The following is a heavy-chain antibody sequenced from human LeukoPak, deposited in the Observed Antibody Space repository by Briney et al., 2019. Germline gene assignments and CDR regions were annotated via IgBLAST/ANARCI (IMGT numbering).Heavy chain of an antibody. D-gene: IGHD3-22*01. CDR3: ARGLYYYDSSGDY. Sequence: GGSLRLSCAASGFTFSSYSINWVRQAPGKGLEWVSSISSSSSYIYYADSVKGRFTISRDNSKNTLYLQMNSLRAEDTAVYYCARGLYYYDSSGDYWGQGTLVTVSS. CDR1: GFTFSSYS. J-gene: IGHJ4*02. CDR2: ISSSSSYI. V-gene: IGHV3-21*01.